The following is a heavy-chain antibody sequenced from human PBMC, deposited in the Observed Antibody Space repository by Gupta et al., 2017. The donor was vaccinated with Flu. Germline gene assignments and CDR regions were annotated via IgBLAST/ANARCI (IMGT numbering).Heavy chain of an antibody. V-gene: IGHV3-30*18. Sequence: QMQLVESGGGVVPFGRSLRLSRAASGITFCSYSMHWVPPAPGKGLGWVPDRASDGSHKDYADSVRGRFTISRDNSKNTLSLEMDSLRVEDTAVYYCAKDGPWTASCPYYCYYMDVWGKGTTVTVSS. CDR1: GITFCSYS. CDR3: AKDGPWTASCPYYCYYMDV. D-gene: IGHD2-2*01. CDR2: RASDGSHK. J-gene: IGHJ6*03.